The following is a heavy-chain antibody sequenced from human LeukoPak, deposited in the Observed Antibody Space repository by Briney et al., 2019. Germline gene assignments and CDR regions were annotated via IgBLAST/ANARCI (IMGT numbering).Heavy chain of an antibody. D-gene: IGHD6-19*01. CDR1: GFTFNDYD. CDR2: ISGGGATV. J-gene: IGHJ4*02. Sequence: PGGSLRLSCGASGFTFNDYDMHWVRQGPGKGPEWVSYISGGGATVFYGDSVRGRFTISRDNAKNSLYLQMTNLRVEDTAVYYCARDGSFTSGSYCDSWGQGTLVTVSS. V-gene: IGHV3-48*03. CDR3: ARDGSFTSGSYCDS.